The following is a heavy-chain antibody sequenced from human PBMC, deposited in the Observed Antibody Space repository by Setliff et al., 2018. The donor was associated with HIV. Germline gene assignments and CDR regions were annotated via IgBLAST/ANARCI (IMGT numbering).Heavy chain of an antibody. CDR2: IKQYGNEK. V-gene: IGHV3-7*01. J-gene: IGHJ4*02. CDR3: ARSHPYNYDSGSYPLDY. D-gene: IGHD3-10*01. CDR1: GFSFSNFW. Sequence: PGGSLRLSCAASGFSFSNFWMSWVRQAPGKGLEWVASIKQYGNEKHFVDSVMGRFTISRDNAKKSLSLQMSGLRAEDTAVYYCARSHPYNYDSGSYPLDYWGQGSLVTVSS.